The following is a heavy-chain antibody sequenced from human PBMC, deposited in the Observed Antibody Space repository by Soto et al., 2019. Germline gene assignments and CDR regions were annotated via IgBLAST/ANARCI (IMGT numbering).Heavy chain of an antibody. CDR1: GGSISDYY. D-gene: IGHD1-1*01. CDR3: ARGLERRKNWFDP. Sequence: SETLSLTCTVSGGSISDYYWSWIRQPPGKGLEWIGYISYSGSTNYNPSLKSRVTISVDASKNQFSLNLSSVTAADTAVYYCARGLERRKNWFDPWGQGTLVTVSS. CDR2: ISYSGST. J-gene: IGHJ5*02. V-gene: IGHV4-59*01.